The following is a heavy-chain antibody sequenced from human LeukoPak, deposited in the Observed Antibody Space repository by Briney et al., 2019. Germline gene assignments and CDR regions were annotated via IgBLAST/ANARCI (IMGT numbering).Heavy chain of an antibody. V-gene: IGHV4-30-2*01. CDR2: IYHSGST. CDR3: ARGYDFWSGYYPPFDY. CDR1: GGSISSGSYY. J-gene: IGHJ4*02. Sequence: SETLSLTCTVSGGSISSGSYYWSWIRQPPGKGLEWIGYIYHSGSTYYNPSLKSRVTISVDRSKNQFSLKLSSVTAADTAVYYCARGYDFWSGYYPPFDYWGQGTLVTVSS. D-gene: IGHD3-3*01.